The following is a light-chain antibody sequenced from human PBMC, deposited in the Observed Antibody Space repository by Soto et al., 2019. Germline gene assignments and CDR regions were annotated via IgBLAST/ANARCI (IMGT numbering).Light chain of an antibody. Sequence: QPVLTQPPSVSGAPGQRVTISCTGTSSNIGAGFDVHWYQQFPGTAPKLLIYGNNNRPSGVPDRFSGSKSDTSASLTITGLQAEDEADYYCQAFWVFGGGTQLTVL. CDR1: SSNIGAGFD. J-gene: IGLJ3*02. CDR3: QAFWV. V-gene: IGLV1-40*01. CDR2: GNN.